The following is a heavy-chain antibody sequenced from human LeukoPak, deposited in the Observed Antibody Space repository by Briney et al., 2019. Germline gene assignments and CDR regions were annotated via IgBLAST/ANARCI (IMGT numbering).Heavy chain of an antibody. V-gene: IGHV1-2*02. Sequence: ASVTVSCKASGYTFTGSYIHWVRQAPGQGLEWMGWINPNSGGTSSAQKFQGRVTMTRDTSVSTAYMELSRLRSDDTALYYCARETGYCSGGRCYFIYWGQGTLVTDSS. CDR2: INPNSGGT. J-gene: IGHJ4*02. D-gene: IGHD2-15*01. CDR3: ARETGYCSGGRCYFIY. CDR1: GYTFTGSY.